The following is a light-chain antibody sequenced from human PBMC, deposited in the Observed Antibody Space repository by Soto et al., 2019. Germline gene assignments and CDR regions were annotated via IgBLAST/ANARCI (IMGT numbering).Light chain of an antibody. CDR2: SNN. V-gene: IGLV1-44*01. CDR3: AAWDDSLNAFYV. CDR1: SSNIGSNT. J-gene: IGLJ1*01. Sequence: QSVLTQPPSASGTPGQRVTISCSGSSSNIGSNTVNWYQQLPGTAPKLLIYSNNQRPSGVPDRFSGSKSGTSASLAISGLQSEDEAEYYCAAWDDSLNAFYVFGTGTKLTVL.